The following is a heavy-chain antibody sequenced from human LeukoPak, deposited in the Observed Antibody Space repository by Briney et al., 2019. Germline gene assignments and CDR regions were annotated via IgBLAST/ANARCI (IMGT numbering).Heavy chain of an antibody. Sequence: GASVKVSCKASGHTFTGYYMHWVRQAPGQGLEWMGWINPNSGGTNYAQKFQGRVTMTRDTSISTAYMELSRLRSDDTAVYYCARDFTNRNYYYGMDVWGQGTTVTVSS. D-gene: IGHD3-3*01. V-gene: IGHV1-2*02. CDR3: ARDFTNRNYYYGMDV. J-gene: IGHJ6*02. CDR2: INPNSGGT. CDR1: GHTFTGYY.